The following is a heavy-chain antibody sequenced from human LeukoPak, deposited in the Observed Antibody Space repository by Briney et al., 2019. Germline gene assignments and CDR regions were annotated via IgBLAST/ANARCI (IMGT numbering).Heavy chain of an antibody. CDR2: ISSDGTNK. V-gene: IGHV3-30*14. D-gene: IGHD3-16*01. CDR3: ARDLHPRLTGYFDY. J-gene: IGHJ4*02. CDR1: GFTFSNYA. Sequence: GGSLRLSCAASGFTFSNYALHWVRQAPGKGLEWVAVISSDGTNKYYADSVKGRFTVSRDNPKNTLYLEMKSLRADDTAVYYCARDLHPRLTGYFDYWGQGTVVTVSS.